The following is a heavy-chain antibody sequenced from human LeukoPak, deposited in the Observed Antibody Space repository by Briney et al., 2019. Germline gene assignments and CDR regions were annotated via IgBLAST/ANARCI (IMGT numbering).Heavy chain of an antibody. V-gene: IGHV3-23*01. Sequence: EGSLRLSCAASGFTFSSYAMSWVRQAPGKGLEWVSAISGSGGSTYYADSVKGRFTISRDNSKNTLYLQMNSLRAEDTAVYYCAKASGSRLGPSGAFDIWGQGTMVTVSS. J-gene: IGHJ3*02. D-gene: IGHD1-26*01. CDR2: ISGSGGST. CDR1: GFTFSSYA. CDR3: AKASGSRLGPSGAFDI.